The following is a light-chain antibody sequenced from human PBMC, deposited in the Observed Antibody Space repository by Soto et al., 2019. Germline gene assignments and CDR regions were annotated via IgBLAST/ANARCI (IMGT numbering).Light chain of an antibody. J-gene: IGLJ3*02. CDR3: SSYVGNDIWV. CDR2: EVT. V-gene: IGLV2-8*01. CDR1: SSDVGAYKY. Sequence: QSALTQPPSASGSPGQSVTISCTGTSSDVGAYKYVSWYQQYPGKAPKLMIYEVTKRPSGVPDRFSGSNSGNTASLTVSGLQAEDEADYYCSSYVGNDIWVFCGGTKVTVL.